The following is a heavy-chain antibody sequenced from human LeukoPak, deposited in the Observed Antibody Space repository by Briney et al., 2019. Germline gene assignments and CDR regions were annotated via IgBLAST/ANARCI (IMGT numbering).Heavy chain of an antibody. D-gene: IGHD3-22*01. J-gene: IGHJ3*02. CDR2: IYPSGST. CDR1: GGSISSGSYF. Sequence: SQTLSLACTVSGGSISSGSYFWNWIRQPAGKGLEWIGRIYPSGSTNYNPSLKSRVTISIDMSKNQFSLKLSSVTAADTAIYYCARSYYYDSSGSKDAFDIWGQGTMVTVSS. V-gene: IGHV4-61*02. CDR3: ARSYYYDSSGSKDAFDI.